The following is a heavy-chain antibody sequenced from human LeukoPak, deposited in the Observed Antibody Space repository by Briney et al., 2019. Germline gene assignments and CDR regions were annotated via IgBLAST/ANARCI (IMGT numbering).Heavy chain of an antibody. J-gene: IGHJ3*02. CDR2: FDPEDGET. CDR3: ATYWSYATYTQKDAFDI. D-gene: IGHD1-26*01. Sequence: GASVKVSCKASGYTFTGYYMHWVRQAPGKGLEWMGGFDPEDGETIYAQKFQGRVTMTEDTSTDTAYMELSSLRSEDTAVYYCATYWSYATYTQKDAFDIWGQGTMVTVSS. V-gene: IGHV1-24*01. CDR1: GYTFTGYY.